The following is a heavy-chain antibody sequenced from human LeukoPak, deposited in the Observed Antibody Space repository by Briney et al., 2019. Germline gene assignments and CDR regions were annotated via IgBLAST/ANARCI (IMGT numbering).Heavy chain of an antibody. J-gene: IGHJ4*02. CDR1: GGSISSYY. Sequence: PSETLSLTYTVSGGSISSYYWSWIRQPAGKGLEWIGRIYTSGSTNYNPSLKSRVTMSVDTSKNQFSLKLSSVTAADTAVYYCARCPYYYDSSGYDYWGQGTLVTVSS. CDR3: ARCPYYYDSSGYDY. V-gene: IGHV4-4*07. CDR2: IYTSGST. D-gene: IGHD3-22*01.